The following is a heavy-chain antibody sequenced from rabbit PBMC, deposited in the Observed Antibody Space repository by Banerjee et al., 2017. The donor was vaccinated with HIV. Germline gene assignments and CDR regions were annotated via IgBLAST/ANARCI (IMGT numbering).Heavy chain of an antibody. CDR1: GFDFSSYY. CDR2: IDTGKGST. V-gene: IGHV1S47*01. Sequence: QEQLKETGGGLVQPGGSLTLSCKASGFDFSSYYMSWVRQAPGKGLEWIGIIDTGKGSTDYASWVTGRFTVSRSTSLNTVDLEMTSLTAADTATYFCARGTYGYAGYAPNLWGQGTLVTVS. D-gene: IGHD6-1*01. J-gene: IGHJ4*01. CDR3: ARGTYGYAGYAPNL.